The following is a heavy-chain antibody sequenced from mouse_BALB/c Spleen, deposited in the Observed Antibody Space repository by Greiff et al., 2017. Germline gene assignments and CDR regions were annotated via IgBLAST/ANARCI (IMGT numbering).Heavy chain of an antibody. CDR2: IWAGGST. V-gene: IGHV2-9*02. CDR1: GFSLTSYG. D-gene: IGHD1-1*01. Sequence: VKLQESGPGLVAPSQSLSITCTVSGFSLTSYGVHWVRQPPGKGLEWLGVIWAGGSTNYNSALMSRLSISKDNSKSQVFLKMNSLQTDDTAMYYCARDPYYGSSYDAMDYWGQGTSVTVSS. CDR3: ARDPYYGSSYDAMDY. J-gene: IGHJ4*01.